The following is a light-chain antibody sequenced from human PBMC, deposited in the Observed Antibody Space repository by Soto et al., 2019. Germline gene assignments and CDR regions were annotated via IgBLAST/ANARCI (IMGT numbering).Light chain of an antibody. Sequence: IQMSQSASSLSASVGDRVSITCRASQSISNYLNWYQQKPGKAAKVLIYAASSLQSGVASRFSGSGSGTDFTLTISSLQPEDFATYYCQQRYKTPRTFGQGTKVDIQ. V-gene: IGKV1-39*01. CDR2: AAS. J-gene: IGKJ1*01. CDR1: QSISNY. CDR3: QQRYKTPRT.